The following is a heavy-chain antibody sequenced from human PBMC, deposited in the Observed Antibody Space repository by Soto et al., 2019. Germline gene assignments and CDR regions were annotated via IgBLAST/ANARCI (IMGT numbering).Heavy chain of an antibody. CDR3: ATVGPQGTYGDYDSLYYYGMDV. D-gene: IGHD4-17*01. CDR1: GYTLTELS. J-gene: IGHJ6*02. V-gene: IGHV1-24*01. CDR2: FDPEDGET. Sequence: QVQLVQSGAEVKKPGASVKVSCKVSGYTLTELSMHWVRQAPGKGLEWMGGFDPEDGETIYAQKFQGRVTMTEDTSTDTAYMELSSLRSEDTAVYYCATVGPQGTYGDYDSLYYYGMDVWGQGTTVTVSS.